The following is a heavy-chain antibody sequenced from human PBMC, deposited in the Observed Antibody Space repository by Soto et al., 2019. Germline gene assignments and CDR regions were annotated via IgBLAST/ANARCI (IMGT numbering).Heavy chain of an antibody. CDR2: ISAYNGNT. J-gene: IGHJ6*02. D-gene: IGHD6-19*01. CDR1: GYTLTSYG. CDR3: ARDEQGSSGYYYYGMDV. Sequence: ASVEVSCKASGYTLTSYGISWVRQAPGQGLEWMGWISAYNGNTNYAQKLQGRVTMTTDTSTSTAYMELRSLRSDDTAVYYCARDEQGSSGYYYYGMDVWGQGTTVTVSS. V-gene: IGHV1-18*01.